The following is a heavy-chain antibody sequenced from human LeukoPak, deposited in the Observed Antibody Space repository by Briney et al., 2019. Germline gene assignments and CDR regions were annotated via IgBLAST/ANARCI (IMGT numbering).Heavy chain of an antibody. CDR1: GYTFTGYY. D-gene: IGHD4-17*01. Sequence: GASVKVSCKASGYTFTGYYMHWVRQAPGQGLEWMGRINPNSGGTNYAQKFQGRVTMTRDTSISTAYMELSRLRSDDTAVYYCARDHSATTVPSDYWGQGTLVTVYS. V-gene: IGHV1-2*06. CDR2: INPNSGGT. CDR3: ARDHSATTVPSDY. J-gene: IGHJ4*02.